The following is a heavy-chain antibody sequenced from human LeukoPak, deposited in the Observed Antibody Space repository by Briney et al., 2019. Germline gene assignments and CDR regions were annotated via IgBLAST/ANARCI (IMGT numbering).Heavy chain of an antibody. CDR2: IWYDGSSK. CDR3: ARSVDFWSGYPDY. V-gene: IGHV3-33*01. Sequence: QPGRSLRLSCAASGFTFNSYGMHWVRQAPGKGLEWVAVIWYDGSSKYYAASVKGRFTISRDNSKNTLYLQMNSLRAEDTAVYYCARSVDFWSGYPDYWGQGTLVTVSS. CDR1: GFTFNSYG. D-gene: IGHD3-3*01. J-gene: IGHJ4*02.